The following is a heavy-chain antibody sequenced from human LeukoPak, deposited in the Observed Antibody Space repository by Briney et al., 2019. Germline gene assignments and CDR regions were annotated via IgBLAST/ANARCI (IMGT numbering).Heavy chain of an antibody. Sequence: GGSLRLSCAASGFIFSDYYMSWIRQAPGKGLEWVSYISSSGSTIHYADSVKGRFTISRDNSKNTLYLQMNSLRAEDTAVYYCARGIGESAHYDFWSGYYSPFDYWGQGTLVTVSS. CDR2: ISSSGSTI. J-gene: IGHJ4*02. V-gene: IGHV3-11*04. CDR3: ARGIGESAHYDFWSGYYSPFDY. CDR1: GFIFSDYY. D-gene: IGHD3-3*01.